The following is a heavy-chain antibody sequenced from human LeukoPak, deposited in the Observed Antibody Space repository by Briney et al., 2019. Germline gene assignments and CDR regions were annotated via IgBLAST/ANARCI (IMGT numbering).Heavy chain of an antibody. V-gene: IGHV1-18*01. CDR2: ISAYNGNT. CDR3: ARQTYYDFWSGYASPEINFDY. D-gene: IGHD3-3*01. Sequence: ASVKVSCKASGYTFTSYGISWVRQAPGQGLEWMGWISAYNGNTNYAQKLQGRVTMTTDTSTSTAHMELRSLRSDDTAVYYCARQTYYDFWSGYASPEINFDYWGQGTLVTVSS. J-gene: IGHJ4*02. CDR1: GYTFTSYG.